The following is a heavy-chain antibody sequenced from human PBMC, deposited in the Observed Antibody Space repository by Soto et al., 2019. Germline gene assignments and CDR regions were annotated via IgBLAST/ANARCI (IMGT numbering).Heavy chain of an antibody. CDR3: ARDGSMIVEYYYYYGMDV. J-gene: IGHJ6*02. CDR2: INPNSGGT. D-gene: IGHD3-22*01. V-gene: IGHV1-2*02. Sequence: ASVKVSCKASGYTFTGYYMHWVRQAPGQGLEWMGWINPNSGGTNYAQKFQGRVTMTRDTSISTAYMELSRLRSDDTAVYYCARDGSMIVEYYYYYGMDVWGQGTTVTV. CDR1: GYTFTGYY.